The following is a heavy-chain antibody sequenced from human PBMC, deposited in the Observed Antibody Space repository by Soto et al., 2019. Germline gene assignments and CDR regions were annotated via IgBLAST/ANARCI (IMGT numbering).Heavy chain of an antibody. CDR1: GFTFSSYA. V-gene: IGHV3-23*01. CDR3: ANIERQNSIVVVPAAMQSRRSGAFDI. CDR2: ISGSGGST. Sequence: GGSLRLSCAASGFTFSSYAMSWVRQAPGKGLEWVSAISGSGGSTYYADSVKGRFTISRDNSKNTLYLQMNSLRAEDTAVYYCANIERQNSIVVVPAAMQSRRSGAFDIWGQGTMVTVSS. D-gene: IGHD2-2*01. J-gene: IGHJ3*02.